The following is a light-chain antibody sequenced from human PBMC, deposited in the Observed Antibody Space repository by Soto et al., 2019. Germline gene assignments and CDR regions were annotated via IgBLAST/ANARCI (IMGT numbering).Light chain of an antibody. CDR3: QPYGTT. CDR1: QSVSSRY. V-gene: IGKV3-20*01. Sequence: EIVLTQSPGTLPLSPGERATLACRASQSVSSRYLAWYQQKPGQAPRLLIYGASSRATGIPDRFSGSGCGTDFTLTISRLEPEDFAVYYCQPYGTTFGPGTKVYI. J-gene: IGKJ3*01. CDR2: GAS.